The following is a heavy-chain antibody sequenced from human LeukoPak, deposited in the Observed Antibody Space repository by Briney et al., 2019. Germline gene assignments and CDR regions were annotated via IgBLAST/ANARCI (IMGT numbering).Heavy chain of an antibody. CDR1: GFTFSSFY. J-gene: IGHJ4*02. CDR2: IKQDGKEK. Sequence: GGSLRLSCAASGFTFSSFYMSWVRQPPGKGLEWVANIKQDGKEKHYVDSVKGRFTISRDNAKRSLYLQMDRLRAEDTAVYYCARDPRGSEYSHFDSWGQGTQVTVSP. D-gene: IGHD3-10*01. V-gene: IGHV3-7*01. CDR3: ARDPRGSEYSHFDS.